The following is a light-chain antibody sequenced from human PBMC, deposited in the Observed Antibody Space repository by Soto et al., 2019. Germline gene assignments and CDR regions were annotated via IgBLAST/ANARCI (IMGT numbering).Light chain of an antibody. J-gene: IGLJ1*01. V-gene: IGLV2-14*01. CDR3: SSYTTRSTYV. Sequence: QSALTQLASVSGSPGQSITISCTGTSRDIGFFNYVSWYQQFPGNAPKLIIFEVTNRPSGVSNRFSASKSGNTASLTISGLQAEDGADYYCSSYTTRSTYVFGTGTKLTVL. CDR1: SRDIGFFNY. CDR2: EVT.